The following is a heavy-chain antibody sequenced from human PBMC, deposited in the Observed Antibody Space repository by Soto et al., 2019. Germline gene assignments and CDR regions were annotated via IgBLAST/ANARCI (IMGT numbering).Heavy chain of an antibody. CDR1: GGSFSVYY. CDR2: INHSGST. Sequence: SETLSLTCAVNGGSFSVYYWSWIGQPPGRGLEWVGEINHSGSTNYNPSLKSRVTMSVDTSKNQFSLKLSSVTAADTAVYYCARHEGNWNDEYNWFDPWGQGTLVTVSS. J-gene: IGHJ5*02. CDR3: ARHEGNWNDEYNWFDP. D-gene: IGHD1-1*01. V-gene: IGHV4-34*01.